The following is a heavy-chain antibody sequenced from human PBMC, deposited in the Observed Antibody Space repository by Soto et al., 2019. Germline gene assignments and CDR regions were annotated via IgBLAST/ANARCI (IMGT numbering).Heavy chain of an antibody. D-gene: IGHD4-4*01. J-gene: IGHJ4*02. V-gene: IGHV4-39*02. CDR3: AREEGYSNYEDYFDY. CDR2: LYYSGST. Sequence: QLQLQESGPGLVKPSETLSLTCTVSGGSISSSSYYWGWIRQPPGKGLEWIGSLYYSGSTYYHPSLKSRVTISVDTSKIQFCLKRSYVTAADTAVYYCAREEGYSNYEDYFDYCGQGTLVTVS. CDR1: GGSISSSSYY.